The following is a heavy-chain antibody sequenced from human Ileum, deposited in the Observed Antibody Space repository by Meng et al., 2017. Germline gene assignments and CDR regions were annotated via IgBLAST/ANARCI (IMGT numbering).Heavy chain of an antibody. V-gene: IGHV4-34*01. CDR3: ARGGGRYGPDFDY. CDR1: GGSFSGYY. CDR2: INHSGST. Sequence: QVQLPQWGEGLLKPSETLSITCAFYGGSFSGYYWSWIRQPPGKGLEWIGEINHSGSTNYNPSLKSRVTISVDTSKNQFSLKLSSVTAADTAVYYCARGGGRYGPDFDYWGQGTLVTVSS. J-gene: IGHJ4*02. D-gene: IGHD3-16*01.